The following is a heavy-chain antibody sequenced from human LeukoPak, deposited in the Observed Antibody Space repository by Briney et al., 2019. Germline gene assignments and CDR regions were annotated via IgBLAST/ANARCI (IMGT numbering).Heavy chain of an antibody. CDR2: IKQDGSEK. D-gene: IGHD6-13*01. CDR3: AREDTPSTSWKWS. V-gene: IGHV3-7*05. J-gene: IGHJ4*02. CDR1: GYTFSSYR. Sequence: GGSLRLPCTVSGYTFSSYRMSWVRQAPGKGLEWVANIKQDGSEKYYVDSVKGRFTISRDNAKNSLYLQMNSLRAEDTAVYYCAREDTPSTSWKWSWGQGTLVTVSS.